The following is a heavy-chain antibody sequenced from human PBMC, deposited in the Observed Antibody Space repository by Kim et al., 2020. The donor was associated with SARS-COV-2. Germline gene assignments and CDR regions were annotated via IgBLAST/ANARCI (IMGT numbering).Heavy chain of an antibody. CDR2: INSDGSST. V-gene: IGHV3-74*01. Sequence: GGSLRLSCAASGFTFSSYWMHWVRQAPGKGLVWVSRINSDGSSTSYADSVKGRFTISRDNAKNTLYLQMNSLRAEDTAVYYCARVGSGWYGMDVWGQGTTVTVSS. CDR1: GFTFSSYW. J-gene: IGHJ6*02. CDR3: ARVGSGWYGMDV. D-gene: IGHD6-19*01.